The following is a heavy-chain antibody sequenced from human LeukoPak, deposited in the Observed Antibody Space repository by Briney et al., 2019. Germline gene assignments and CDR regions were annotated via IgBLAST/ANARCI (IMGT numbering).Heavy chain of an antibody. V-gene: IGHV3-7*03. D-gene: IGHD3-9*01. Sequence: GGSLRLSCVASGFTFSSYWMSWVRQAPGKGLEWVANIKQDGSEKYYVDSVKGRFTISRDNAKNSLYLQMNSLRAEDTAVYYCARGSLRYFDWLLFYYGMDVWGQGTTVTVSS. CDR3: ARGSLRYFDWLLFYYGMDV. CDR1: GFTFSSYW. CDR2: IKQDGSEK. J-gene: IGHJ6*02.